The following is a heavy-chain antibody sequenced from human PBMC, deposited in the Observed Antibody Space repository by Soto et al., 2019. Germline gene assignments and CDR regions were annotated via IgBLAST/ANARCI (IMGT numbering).Heavy chain of an antibody. CDR2: IRSKADNYAT. Sequence: GGSLRLSCAASGFTFSGSAIHWVRQASGKGLEWVGRIRSKADNYATAYAASVKGGFTISRDDSKNTAYLQMNSLKTEDTAVYYCTGHHPDCSGGSCFVYWGQGTLVTVSS. CDR3: TGHHPDCSGGSCFVY. D-gene: IGHD2-15*01. V-gene: IGHV3-73*01. CDR1: GFTFSGSA. J-gene: IGHJ4*02.